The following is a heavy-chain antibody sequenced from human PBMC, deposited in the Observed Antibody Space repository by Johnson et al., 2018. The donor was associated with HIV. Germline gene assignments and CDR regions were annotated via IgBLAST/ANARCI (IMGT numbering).Heavy chain of an antibody. D-gene: IGHD2-21*02. CDR3: ATGVVVTAMNDAFDI. Sequence: VQLVESGGGLVKPGGSLRLSCAVYGLSFSKAWMSWVRQAPGKGLEWVGRIRSKANSYATAYAASVKGRFTISRDDSKNTAYLQMNSLKTEDTAVYYCATGVVVTAMNDAFDIWGQGTMVTVSS. V-gene: IGHV3-73*01. CDR1: GLSFSKAW. J-gene: IGHJ3*02. CDR2: IRSKANSYAT.